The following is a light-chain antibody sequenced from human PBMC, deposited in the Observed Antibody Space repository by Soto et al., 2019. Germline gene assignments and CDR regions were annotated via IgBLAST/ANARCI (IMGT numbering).Light chain of an antibody. CDR2: EVS. CDR1: SSDVGNYKF. Sequence: QLVLTQPASVSGSPGQSITISCTGSSSDVGNYKFVSWYQQYPGKAPKVMLYEVSKRPSGVSYRFSGSQSGNTASLTISGLQAEDEADYYCCSYAGSYSSYFFGTGTKVTVL. V-gene: IGLV2-23*02. CDR3: CSYAGSYSSYF. J-gene: IGLJ1*01.